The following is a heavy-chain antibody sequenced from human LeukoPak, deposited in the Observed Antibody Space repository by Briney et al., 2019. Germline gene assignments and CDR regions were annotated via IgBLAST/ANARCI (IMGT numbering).Heavy chain of an antibody. Sequence: GGSLRLSCGASGFTFSYHWMHWVRQVPGKGLVWVSRIDGGGSSTSYADSVKGRFSISRDNAKSTLYLQMSSLRAEDTAVYYCARGPGSSGGAYVGDYWGPGTLVTVSS. D-gene: IGHD3-22*01. V-gene: IGHV3-74*01. CDR2: IDGGGSST. J-gene: IGHJ4*01. CDR3: ARGPGSSGGAYVGDY. CDR1: GFTFSYHW.